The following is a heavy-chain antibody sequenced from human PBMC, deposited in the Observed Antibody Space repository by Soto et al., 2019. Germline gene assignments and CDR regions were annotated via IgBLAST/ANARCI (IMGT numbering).Heavy chain of an antibody. Sequence: GGSLRLSCAASGFTFSSYSMNWVRQAPGKGLEWVSSISSSSSYIYYADSVKGRFTISRDNAKNSLYLQMNSLRAEDTAVYYCGLLFGVVIPRGMDVWGQGTTVTVSS. D-gene: IGHD3-3*01. CDR1: GFTFSSYS. J-gene: IGHJ6*02. V-gene: IGHV3-21*01. CDR2: ISSSSSYI. CDR3: GLLFGVVIPRGMDV.